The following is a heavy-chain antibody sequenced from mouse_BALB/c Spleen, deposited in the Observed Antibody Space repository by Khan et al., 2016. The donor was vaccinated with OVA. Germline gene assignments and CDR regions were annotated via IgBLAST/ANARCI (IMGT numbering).Heavy chain of an antibody. D-gene: IGHD3-2*02. CDR3: AGEEALYNLNH. J-gene: IGHJ2*01. CDR2: IYPGTDNT. CDR1: GYIFTSYW. Sequence: QVQLKESGAELVRPGASVKLSCKTSGYIFTSYWIHWVKQRPGQGLEWIARIYPGTDNTYYNEKFKDKATLTADKSSSTAYLQLSSLTSEDSDVYLCAGEEALYNLNHWGQGTTLTVSS. V-gene: IGHV1-76*01.